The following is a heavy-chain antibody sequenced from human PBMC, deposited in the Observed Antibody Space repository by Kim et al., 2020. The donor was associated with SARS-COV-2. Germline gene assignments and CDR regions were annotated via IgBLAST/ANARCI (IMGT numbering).Heavy chain of an antibody. J-gene: IGHJ4*02. CDR3: ARDRISSGSDY. V-gene: IGHV1-18*01. D-gene: IGHD6-19*01. CDR2: T. Sequence: TNYAQKLQGRLTMTTDTSTSTVYMDLRSLRSDDTAVYYCARDRISSGSDYWGQGTLVTVSS.